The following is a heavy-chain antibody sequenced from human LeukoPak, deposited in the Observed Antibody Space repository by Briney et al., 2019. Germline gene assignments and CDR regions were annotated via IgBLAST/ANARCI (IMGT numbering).Heavy chain of an antibody. CDR2: INHCGST. CDR3: ARKGSPGSGYYRRAFDI. Sequence: SETLSLTCAVYGGSFSGYYWSWIRQPPGKGLEWIGEINHCGSTNYNPSLKSRVTISVDTSKNQFSLKLSSVTAADTAVYYCARKGSPGSGYYRRAFDIWGQGTMVTVSS. V-gene: IGHV4-34*01. J-gene: IGHJ3*02. CDR1: GGSFSGYY. D-gene: IGHD3-22*01.